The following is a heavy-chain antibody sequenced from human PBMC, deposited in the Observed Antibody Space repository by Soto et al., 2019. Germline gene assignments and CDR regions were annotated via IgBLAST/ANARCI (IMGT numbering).Heavy chain of an antibody. Sequence: PGGSLRLSCVASEFTFSSNWMNWIRQAPGKGLEWVSTISSSGAFTYHADSVRGRLTISRDNSKNTVYLQMNSLRAEDTAVYYCVKHQVSLVRGISPFDYWGQGALVTVSS. CDR2: ISSSGAFT. CDR1: EFTFSSNW. J-gene: IGHJ4*02. D-gene: IGHD3-10*01. CDR3: VKHQVSLVRGISPFDY. V-gene: IGHV3-23*01.